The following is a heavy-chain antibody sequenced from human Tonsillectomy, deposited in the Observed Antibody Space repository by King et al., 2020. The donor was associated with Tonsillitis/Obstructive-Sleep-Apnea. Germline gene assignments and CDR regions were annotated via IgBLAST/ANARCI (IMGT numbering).Heavy chain of an antibody. V-gene: IGHV3-7*02. CDR2: IKQDGSEK. Sequence: QLVQSGGGLVQPGGSLRLSCAASGFTFSSYWMSWVRQAPGKGLEWVANIKQDGSEKYYVDSVKGRFTISRDNAKNSLYLQMNSLRAEDTAVYYWAIAVAGLTPYYYYYMDVWGKGTTVTVSS. D-gene: IGHD6-19*01. J-gene: IGHJ6*03. CDR1: GFTFSSYW. CDR3: AIAVAGLTPYYYYYMDV.